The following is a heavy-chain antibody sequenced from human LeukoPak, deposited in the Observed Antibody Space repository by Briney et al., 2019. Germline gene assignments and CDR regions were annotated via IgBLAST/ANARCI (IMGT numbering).Heavy chain of an antibody. D-gene: IGHD2-2*01. CDR1: GDSISSGIYY. J-gene: IGHJ4*02. V-gene: IGHV4-61*02. CDR3: ARVWDYCSSTSCYAQFDY. CDR2: IYTFGNT. Sequence: SETLSLTCTVSGDSISSGIYYWSWIRQPAGKGLEWIGRIYTFGNTYYNPSLKSRVTISIDTSKNQFSLRLSSVTAADTAVYYCARVWDYCSSTSCYAQFDYWGQGTLVTVSS.